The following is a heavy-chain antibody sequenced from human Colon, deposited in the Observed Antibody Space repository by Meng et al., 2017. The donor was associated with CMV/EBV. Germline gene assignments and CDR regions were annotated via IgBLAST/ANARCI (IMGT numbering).Heavy chain of an antibody. J-gene: IGHJ4*02. V-gene: IGHV1-3*01. CDR3: AITSLFDY. Sequence: VRVSCKASVYSFSSYVLRWVRQAPGQGLEWMGWISPGDDNGKYSQKFQGRVAITKDTSASTAYLDLSSLKSEDTAVYYCAITSLFDYWGQGTLVTVSS. CDR1: VYSFSSYV. CDR2: ISPGDDNG.